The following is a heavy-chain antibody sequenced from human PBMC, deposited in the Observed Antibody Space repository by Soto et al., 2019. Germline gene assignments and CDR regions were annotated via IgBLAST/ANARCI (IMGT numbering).Heavy chain of an antibody. J-gene: IGHJ5*02. D-gene: IGHD6-19*01. CDR2: TYYRSKWYN. V-gene: IGHV6-1*01. Sequence: KQSQTLSLTCAISGDSVSSNSAAWNWIRQSPSRGLEWLGRTYYRSKWYNDYAVSVKSRITINPDTSKNQFSLQLNSVTPEDTAVYYCAGQQWLVKEDNWFDPWGQGTLVTVSS. CDR1: GDSVSSNSAA. CDR3: AGQQWLVKEDNWFDP.